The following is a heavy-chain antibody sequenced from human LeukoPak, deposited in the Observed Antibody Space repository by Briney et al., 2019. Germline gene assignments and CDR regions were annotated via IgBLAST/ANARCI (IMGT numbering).Heavy chain of an antibody. D-gene: IGHD1-1*01. CDR2: ISNNGGSS. J-gene: IGHJ4*02. V-gene: IGHV3-64D*09. CDR3: VKITSVTGGDC. Sequence: GGPLRLSCSASGFTFSAYAMYWVRQAPGKGLEYVSGISNNGGSSLYADSVKGRFTISRDNSKNTLYLQMSSLRAEDTAVYYCVKITSVTGGDCWGQGTRLTVSS. CDR1: GFTFSAYA.